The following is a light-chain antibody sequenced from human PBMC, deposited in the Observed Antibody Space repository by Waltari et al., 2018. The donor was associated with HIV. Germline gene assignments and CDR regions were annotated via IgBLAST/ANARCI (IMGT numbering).Light chain of an antibody. Sequence: QAVVTQEPSLTVSPGGTVTRTCGSSTGAVTSGHYPYWFQQKPGQAPRTLIYDTNTKHSWTPARFSGSLLGGKAALTLSGAQPEDEAEYYCLLSYSGTRVFGGGTKLTVL. V-gene: IGLV7-46*01. CDR3: LLSYSGTRV. CDR2: DTN. CDR1: TGAVTSGHY. J-gene: IGLJ3*02.